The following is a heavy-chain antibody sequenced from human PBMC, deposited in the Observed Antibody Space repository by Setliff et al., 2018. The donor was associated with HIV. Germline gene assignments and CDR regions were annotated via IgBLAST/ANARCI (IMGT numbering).Heavy chain of an antibody. V-gene: IGHV1-69*05. CDR1: GGSFNSFA. Sequence: SVKVSCKASGGSFNSFAISWVRQAPGQGLEWMGGIIPIFGTARYAQKFQGRFTISRDNSENTPYLQMNSLRADDTAVYYCARDRLWFGELSEVRYYMDVWGKGTTVTVSS. CDR3: ARDRLWFGELSEVRYYMDV. J-gene: IGHJ6*03. CDR2: IIPIFGTA. D-gene: IGHD3-10*01.